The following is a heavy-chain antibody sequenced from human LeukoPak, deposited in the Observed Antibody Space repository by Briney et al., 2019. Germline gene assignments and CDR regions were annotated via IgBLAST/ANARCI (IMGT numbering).Heavy chain of an antibody. J-gene: IGHJ4*02. V-gene: IGHV1-8*01. CDR2: MNPNSANA. D-gene: IGHD3-9*01. Sequence: ASVKVSCKASGYSFTSYDINWVRQATGQGLEWMGWMNPNSANAGYSQKFQDRVTMTEDTSTDTAYMELSSLRSEDTAVYYCATGLRRFDWLSPPFDYWGQGTLVTVSS. CDR1: GYSFTSYD. CDR3: ATGLRRFDWLSPPFDY.